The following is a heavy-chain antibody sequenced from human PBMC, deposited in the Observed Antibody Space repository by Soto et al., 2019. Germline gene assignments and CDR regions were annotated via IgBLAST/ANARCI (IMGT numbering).Heavy chain of an antibody. V-gene: IGHV3-73*01. CDR3: TRHDYDILTGYYYYGMDV. J-gene: IGHJ6*02. D-gene: IGHD3-9*01. CDR1: GFTFSGSA. CDR2: IRSKANSYAT. Sequence: GSLGLSFAASGFTFSGSAMHWVRQASGKGLEWVGRIRSKANSYATAYAASVKGRFTISRDDSKNTAYLQMNSLKTEDTAVYYCTRHDYDILTGYYYYGMDVWGQGTTVTVSS.